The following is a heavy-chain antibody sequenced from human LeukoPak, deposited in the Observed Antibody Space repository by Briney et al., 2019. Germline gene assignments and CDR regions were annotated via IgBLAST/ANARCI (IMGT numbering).Heavy chain of an antibody. CDR1: GGSVSSGSYF. D-gene: IGHD6-19*01. CDR3: AKGGHSSGWYHDY. CDR2: IYYGGST. J-gene: IGHJ4*02. V-gene: IGHV4-61*01. Sequence: SKTLSLSCTVSGGSVSSGSYFWSWIRQPPGKGLEWIGYIYYGGSTNYNPSLKSRVTISVDTSKNQFSLKLSSVTAADTAVYYCAKGGHSSGWYHDYWGQGTLVTVSS.